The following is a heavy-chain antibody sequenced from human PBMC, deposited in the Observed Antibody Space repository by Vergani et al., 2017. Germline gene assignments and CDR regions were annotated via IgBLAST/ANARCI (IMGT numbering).Heavy chain of an antibody. V-gene: IGHV3-7*01. CDR2: IKQDGSEK. Sequence: EVQLLESGGGLVQPGGSLRLSCAASGFTFSSYWMSWVRQAPGKGLEWVANIKQDGSEKYYVDSVKGRFTISRDNAKNSLYLQMNSLRAEDTAVYYCARADYGSGSGGFDYWGQGTLVTVSS. D-gene: IGHD3-10*01. CDR1: GFTFSSYW. CDR3: ARADYGSGSGGFDY. J-gene: IGHJ4*02.